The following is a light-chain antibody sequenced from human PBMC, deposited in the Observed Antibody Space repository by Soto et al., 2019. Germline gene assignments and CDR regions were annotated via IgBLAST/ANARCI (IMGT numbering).Light chain of an antibody. Sequence: QTVVTQEPSFSGSPGGTVTLTCGLSCDSVSARHFPSWYQQSPGQAPRKLVYNTNARSSGVPDRFSGSILGNRAALTITGAQADDESDYYCVLYMRSGIAVFGGGTKVTVL. J-gene: IGLJ2*01. CDR1: CDSVSARHF. V-gene: IGLV8-61*01. CDR3: VLYMRSGIAV. CDR2: NTN.